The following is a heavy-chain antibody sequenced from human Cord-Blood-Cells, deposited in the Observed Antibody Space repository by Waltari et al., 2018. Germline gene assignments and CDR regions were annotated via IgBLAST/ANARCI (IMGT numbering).Heavy chain of an antibody. CDR2: ISYDGSNK. CDR1: GFTFSSYG. CDR3: AKSLGVVVVAADY. Sequence: QVQLVESGGGVVQPGRSLRLSCAASGFTFSSYGMHWVLQAPGKGLEWVAVISYDGSNKYYADSVKGRFTISRDNSKNTLYLQMNSLRAEDTAVYYCAKSLGVVVVAADYWGQGTLVTVSS. D-gene: IGHD2-15*01. V-gene: IGHV3-30*18. J-gene: IGHJ4*02.